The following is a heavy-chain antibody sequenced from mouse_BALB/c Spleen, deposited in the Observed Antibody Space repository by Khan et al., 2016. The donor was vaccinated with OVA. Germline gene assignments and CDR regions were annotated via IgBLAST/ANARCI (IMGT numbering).Heavy chain of an antibody. Sequence: VQLQESGPGLVAPSQTLSITCTISGFSLTNYGVHWVRQPPGKGLEWLVVIWSDGSTTYNSALKSRLSISKDNSKSQDFLKMNSLQTDDTAMYYCARQPYYHYYLMDYWGQGTSVTVAS. V-gene: IGHV2-6-1*01. J-gene: IGHJ4*01. CDR3: ARQPYYHYYLMDY. CDR2: IWSDGST. CDR1: GFSLTNYG. D-gene: IGHD2-10*01.